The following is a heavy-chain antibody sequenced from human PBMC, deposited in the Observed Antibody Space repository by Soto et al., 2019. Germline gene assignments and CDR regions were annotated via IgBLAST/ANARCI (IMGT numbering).Heavy chain of an antibody. CDR1: GGSFSGYY. CDR2: INHSGST. J-gene: IGHJ4*02. D-gene: IGHD2-15*01. V-gene: IGHV4-34*01. Sequence: SQTLSLTCAVYGGSFSGYYWRCIRQPPGKGLEWIGEINHSGSTSYNPSLNSRVTTSVDTSKNQFSLRLSSVTAADTAIYYCPRRYSSDSYCSYFEYWRRGNLVTVS. CDR3: PRRYSSDSYCSYFEY.